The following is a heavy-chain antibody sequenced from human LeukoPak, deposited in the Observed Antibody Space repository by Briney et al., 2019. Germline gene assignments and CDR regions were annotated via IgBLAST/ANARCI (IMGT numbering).Heavy chain of an antibody. Sequence: PGGSLRLSCAASGFTFSSYWMSWVRQAPGKGLEWVANIKQDGSEKYYVDSVKGRFTLSRDNSNNSLFVQMNSLRAEDTAVYFCAKSRSGSANWALQIFDNWGQGTLVTVSS. D-gene: IGHD1-1*01. V-gene: IGHV3-7*03. J-gene: IGHJ4*02. CDR3: AKSRSGSANWALQIFDN. CDR2: IKQDGSEK. CDR1: GFTFSSYW.